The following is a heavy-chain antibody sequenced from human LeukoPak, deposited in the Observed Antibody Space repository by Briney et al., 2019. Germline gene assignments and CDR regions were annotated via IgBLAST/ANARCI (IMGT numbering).Heavy chain of an antibody. CDR2: ISSSGSTI. Sequence: GGSLRLSCAASGFTFSDYYMSWIRQAPRKGLEWVSYISSSGSTIYYADSVKGRFTISRDNAKNSLYLQMNSLRAEDTAVYYCARDQGYYGSGSNIVQHWGQGTLVTVSS. J-gene: IGHJ1*01. CDR3: ARDQGYYGSGSNIVQH. CDR1: GFTFSDYY. D-gene: IGHD3-10*01. V-gene: IGHV3-11*04.